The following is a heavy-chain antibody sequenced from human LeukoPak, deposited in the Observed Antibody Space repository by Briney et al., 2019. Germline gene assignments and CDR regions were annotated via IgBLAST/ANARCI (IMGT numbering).Heavy chain of an antibody. CDR1: GFTFSDHY. D-gene: IGHD2-2*01. CDR2: ISSSGSTI. J-gene: IGHJ4*02. CDR3: ARVSPVVVPAPDY. V-gene: IGHV3-11*04. Sequence: GGSLRLSCAASGFTFSDHYMSWIRQAPGKGLEWLSYISSSGSTISYADSVKGRFTISRDNTKNSLYLQMGSLRAEDTAVYYCARVSPVVVPAPDYWGQGTLVTVSS.